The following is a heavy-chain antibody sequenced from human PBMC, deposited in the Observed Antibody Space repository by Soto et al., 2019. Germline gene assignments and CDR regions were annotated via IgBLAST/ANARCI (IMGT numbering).Heavy chain of an antibody. Sequence: SETLSLTCTVSGGSISSGGYYWSWIRQHPGKGLEWIGYIYYSGSTYYNPSLKSRVTISVDTSKNQFSLKLSSVTAADTAVYYCASGIGYCSGGSCFDDAFDIWGQGTMVTVSS. CDR2: IYYSGST. CDR1: GGSISSGGYY. V-gene: IGHV4-31*03. J-gene: IGHJ3*02. CDR3: ASGIGYCSGGSCFDDAFDI. D-gene: IGHD2-15*01.